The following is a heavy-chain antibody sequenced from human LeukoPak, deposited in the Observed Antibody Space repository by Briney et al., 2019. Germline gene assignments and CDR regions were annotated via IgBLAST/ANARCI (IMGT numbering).Heavy chain of an antibody. V-gene: IGHV5-51*01. J-gene: IGHJ4*02. D-gene: IGHD3-10*01. CDR2: IYPGDSDT. Sequence: GESLKISCKGSGYSFTSYWIGWVRQMPGKGLEWMGIIYPGDSDTRYSPSFQGQVTISADKSISTAYLQWSSLKASDTAMYYCARHLGVVRGVVRYFDYWGQGTLVTVSS. CDR1: GYSFTSYW. CDR3: ARHLGVVRGVVRYFDY.